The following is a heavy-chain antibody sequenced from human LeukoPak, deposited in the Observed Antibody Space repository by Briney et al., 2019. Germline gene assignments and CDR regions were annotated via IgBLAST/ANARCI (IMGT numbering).Heavy chain of an antibody. D-gene: IGHD6-13*01. CDR2: ISAYNGNT. CDR1: GYTFTSYG. Sequence: ASVKVSCKASGYTFTSYGISWVRQAPGQGLEWMGWISAYNGNTNHAQKLQGRVTMTTDTSTSTAYMELRSLRSDDTAVYYCARDLGTRWYSSSWYPGYWGQGTLVTVSS. V-gene: IGHV1-18*01. J-gene: IGHJ4*02. CDR3: ARDLGTRWYSSSWYPGY.